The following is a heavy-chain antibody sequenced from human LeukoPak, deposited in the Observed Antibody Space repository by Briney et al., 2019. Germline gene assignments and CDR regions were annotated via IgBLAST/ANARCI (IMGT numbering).Heavy chain of an antibody. CDR1: GFTFSTYA. CDR3: AKEDCTAAGCYYAYFDS. D-gene: IGHD2-8*02. J-gene: IGHJ4*02. CDR2: ISVPGGNT. Sequence: PGGSLRLSCAASGFTFSTYAMTWVRQASGKGLEWVSLISVPGGNTYYADSVKGRFTISRANSKNTLYLQMNSLRAEDTAVYYCAKEDCTAAGCYYAYFDSWGQGVLVTVSS. V-gene: IGHV3-23*01.